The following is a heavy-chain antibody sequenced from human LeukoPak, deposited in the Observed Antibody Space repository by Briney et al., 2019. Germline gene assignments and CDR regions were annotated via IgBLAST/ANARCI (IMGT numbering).Heavy chain of an antibody. Sequence: SETLSLTCAVYGGSFSGYYWSWIRQPPGKGLEWIGEINHSGSTNYNPSLKSRVTISVDTSKNQFSLKLSSVTAVDTAVYYCARSPRGGLGELSTGYFDYWGQGTLVTVSS. J-gene: IGHJ4*02. CDR2: INHSGST. CDR3: ARSPRGGLGELSTGYFDY. CDR1: GGSFSGYY. V-gene: IGHV4-34*01. D-gene: IGHD3-16*02.